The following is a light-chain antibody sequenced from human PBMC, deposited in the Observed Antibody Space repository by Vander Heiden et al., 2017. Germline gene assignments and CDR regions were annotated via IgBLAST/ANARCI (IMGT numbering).Light chain of an antibody. V-gene: IGKV3-20*01. CDR3: QQYDTSPYT. CDR1: QSISSNF. Sequence: EIVLTQSPGTLSLSPGERATLSCRASQSISSNFLVWYQQKPGQPPRLLIYGASSRATGIPDRFSGSGSGTDFTLTISSLEPEDFAVYYCQQYDTSPYTFGRGTKLEIK. CDR2: GAS. J-gene: IGKJ2*01.